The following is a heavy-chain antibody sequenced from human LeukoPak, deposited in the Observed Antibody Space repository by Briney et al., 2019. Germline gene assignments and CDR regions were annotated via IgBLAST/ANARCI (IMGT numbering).Heavy chain of an antibody. J-gene: IGHJ4*02. CDR3: ARDTKYAFDN. V-gene: IGHV3-48*01. D-gene: IGHD2-2*01. CDR2: IGISSGNT. Sequence: GGSLRLSCAASGFTFSSYAMSWVRQAPGKGLEWISYIGISSGNTKYADSVKGRFTISGDKAKNSLYLQMNSLRVEDTAVYYCARDTKYAFDNWGQGTLVTVSS. CDR1: GFTFSSYA.